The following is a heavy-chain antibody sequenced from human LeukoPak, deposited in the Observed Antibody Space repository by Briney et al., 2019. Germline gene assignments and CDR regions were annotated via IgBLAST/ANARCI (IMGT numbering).Heavy chain of an antibody. D-gene: IGHD3-10*01. CDR2: IDPSGGST. Sequence: ASVKVSCKASGYTFTGYYMHWVRQAPGQGLDWMGIIDPSGGSTSYAQKFQGRVTMTRDMSTSTVYMELSSLRSEDTAVYYCASYGSGSYSWFDYWGQGTLVTVSS. CDR3: ASYGSGSYSWFDY. V-gene: IGHV1-46*01. J-gene: IGHJ4*02. CDR1: GYTFTGYY.